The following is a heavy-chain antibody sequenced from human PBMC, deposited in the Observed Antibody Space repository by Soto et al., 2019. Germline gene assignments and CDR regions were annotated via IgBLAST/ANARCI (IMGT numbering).Heavy chain of an antibody. Sequence: PSETLSLTCTVSGVSISSYYWSWIRQPPGKGLEWIGYIYYSGSTNYNPSLKSRVTISVDTSKNQFSLKLSSVTAADTAVYYCARDSLYCSGGSCYDAFDIWGQGTMVTVSS. V-gene: IGHV4-59*01. J-gene: IGHJ3*02. D-gene: IGHD2-15*01. CDR3: ARDSLYCSGGSCYDAFDI. CDR1: GVSISSYY. CDR2: IYYSGST.